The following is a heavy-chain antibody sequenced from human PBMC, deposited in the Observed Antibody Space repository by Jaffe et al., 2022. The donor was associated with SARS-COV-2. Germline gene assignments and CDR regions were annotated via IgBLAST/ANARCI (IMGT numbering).Heavy chain of an antibody. D-gene: IGHD3-10*01. CDR3: AREQYFYGSGRSGVGV. CDR2: IKEDGSEK. Sequence: EAQLVESGGGLVQPGGSLRLSCVASEFSFSHYWMSWVRQAPGKALEWVANIKEDGSEKNYLGSVKGRFTISRDNGKNSLYLHMNSLRAEDTAVYYCAREQYFYGSGRSGVGVWGQGTTVVVSS. J-gene: IGHJ6*02. V-gene: IGHV3-7*03. CDR1: EFSFSHYW.